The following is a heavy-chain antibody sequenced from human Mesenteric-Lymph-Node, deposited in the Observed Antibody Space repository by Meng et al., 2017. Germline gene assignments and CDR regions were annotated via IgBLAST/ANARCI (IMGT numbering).Heavy chain of an antibody. J-gene: IGHJ6*02. CDR2: VSLDGSNK. V-gene: IGHV3-30*03. Sequence: GESLKISCAASGFTFSVHSFSWVRQAPGKGLEWVAVVSLDGSNKYYADSVRGRFTVSSDNSKNTVYLQLNSLRAEDTAVYYCARSAYSSNWYSYYHMDVWGQGTTVTVSS. CDR3: ARSAYSSNWYSYYHMDV. CDR1: GFTFSVHS. D-gene: IGHD6-13*01.